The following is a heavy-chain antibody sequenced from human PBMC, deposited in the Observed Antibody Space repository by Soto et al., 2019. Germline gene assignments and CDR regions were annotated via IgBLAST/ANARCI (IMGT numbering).Heavy chain of an antibody. V-gene: IGHV1-69*13. D-gene: IGHD4-4*01. CDR2: IIPISGTI. CDR1: GGTFSNYA. CDR3: AAHYSNTWVSLFQH. J-gene: IGHJ1*01. Sequence: SVKVSCKASGGTFSNYAISWVRQAPGQGLEWMGGIIPISGTINYARKFQGRVTITADESTSTAYMELSGLRSEDTAMYYCAAHYSNTWVSLFQHWGQRTLLPVSS.